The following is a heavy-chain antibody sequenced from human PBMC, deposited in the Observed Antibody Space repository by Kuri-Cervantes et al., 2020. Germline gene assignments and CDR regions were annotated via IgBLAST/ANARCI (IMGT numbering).Heavy chain of an antibody. CDR3: ARATYYYGSGSYFY. Sequence: SETLSFICTVSGGSISSGDYYWSWIRQPPGKGLEWIGYIYYSGSTYYNPSLKGRVTISVDTSKNQFSLKLSSVTAADTAVYYCARATYYYGSGSYFYWGQGTLVTVSS. J-gene: IGHJ4*02. CDR1: GGSISSGDYY. D-gene: IGHD3-10*01. CDR2: IYYSGST. V-gene: IGHV4-30-4*01.